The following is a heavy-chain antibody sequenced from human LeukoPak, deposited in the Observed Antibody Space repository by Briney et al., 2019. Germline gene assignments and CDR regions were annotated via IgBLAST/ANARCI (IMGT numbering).Heavy chain of an antibody. CDR1: GGSISSYY. CDR2: IYTSGST. V-gene: IGHV4-4*07. Sequence: PSETLSLTCTVSGGSISSYYWSWIRQPAGKGLEWIGRIYTSGSTNYNPSLKSRVTMSVDTSKNQFSLKLSSVTAADTAVYYCARGSAGGIAARLFDYWGQGTLVTVSS. D-gene: IGHD6-6*01. J-gene: IGHJ4*02. CDR3: ARGSAGGIAARLFDY.